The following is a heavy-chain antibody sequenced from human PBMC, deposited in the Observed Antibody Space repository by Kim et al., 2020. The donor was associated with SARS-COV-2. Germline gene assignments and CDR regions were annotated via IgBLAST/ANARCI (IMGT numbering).Heavy chain of an antibody. CDR2: IFYRGST. V-gene: IGHV4-59*01. CDR3: ARDRWSGDSHYFDF. D-gene: IGHD2-15*01. Sequence: SETLSLTCTVSGGSISGFYWSWIRQPPGKGLEWVGYIFYRGSTNYSPSLNGRVTISLDTSKNQFFLRLNSVTAADTAVYYCARDRWSGDSHYFDFWGRGT. CDR1: GGSISGFY. J-gene: IGHJ4*02.